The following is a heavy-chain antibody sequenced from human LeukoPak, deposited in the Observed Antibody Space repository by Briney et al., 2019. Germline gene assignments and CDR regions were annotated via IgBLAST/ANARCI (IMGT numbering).Heavy chain of an antibody. Sequence: ASVKVSCKASGYTFTSYDINWVRQATGQGLEWMGWMNPNSGNTGYAQKFQGRVTMTRNTSISTAYMELSSLRSDDTAVYYCTREGEGYGDYTSFDYWGQGTLVTVSS. J-gene: IGHJ4*02. CDR1: GYTFTSYD. CDR2: MNPNSGNT. CDR3: TREGEGYGDYTSFDY. V-gene: IGHV1-8*01. D-gene: IGHD4-17*01.